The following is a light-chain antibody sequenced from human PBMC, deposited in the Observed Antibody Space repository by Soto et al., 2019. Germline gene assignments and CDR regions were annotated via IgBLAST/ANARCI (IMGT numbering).Light chain of an antibody. CDR1: GSNIGSNT. CDR3: ATWDDNLNGPV. Sequence: QSVLTQPPSASRTPGQRVTISCSGSGSNIGSNTVNWYQHLPGTAPKVLINTNDQRPSGVPDRFSGSKSGTSASLAISGLQSDDEADYYCATWDDNLNGPVFGGGTKLTVL. V-gene: IGLV1-44*01. CDR2: TND. J-gene: IGLJ3*02.